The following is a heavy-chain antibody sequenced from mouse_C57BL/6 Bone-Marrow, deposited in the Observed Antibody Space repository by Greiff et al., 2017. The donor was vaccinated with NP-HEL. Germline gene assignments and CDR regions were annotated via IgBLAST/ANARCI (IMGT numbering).Heavy chain of an antibody. V-gene: IGHV1-59*01. J-gene: IGHJ2*01. CDR3: ARDPDY. Sequence: QVQLKQPGAELVRPGTSVKLSCKASGYTFTSYWMHWVKQRPGQGLEWIGVIDPSDSYTNYNQKFKGKATLTVDTSSSTAYMQLSSLTSVDSAVYYCARDPDYWGQGTTLTVSS. CDR1: GYTFTSYW. CDR2: IDPSDSYT.